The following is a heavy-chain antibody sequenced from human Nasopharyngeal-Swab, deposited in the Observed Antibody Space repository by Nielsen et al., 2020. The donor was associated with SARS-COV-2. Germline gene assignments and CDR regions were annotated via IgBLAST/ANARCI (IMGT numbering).Heavy chain of an antibody. J-gene: IGHJ3*02. V-gene: IGHV3-21*01. CDR2: ITSGSSYI. CDR3: ARSYDFRSGSNAFDI. Sequence: GESLKISCAASGFTFSSYSMNWVRQAPGKGLEWVSSITSGSSYIYYADSVKGRFTISRDNAKNSLFLQMNSLRAEDTAVYYCARSYDFRSGSNAFDIWGQGTMVTVSS. CDR1: GFTFSSYS. D-gene: IGHD3-3*01.